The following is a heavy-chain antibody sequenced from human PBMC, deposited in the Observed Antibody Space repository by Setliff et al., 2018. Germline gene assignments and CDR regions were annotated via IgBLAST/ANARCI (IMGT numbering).Heavy chain of an antibody. D-gene: IGHD4-4*01. CDR2: INPSGGST. Sequence: ASVKVSCKASGYSLTNYYIHWVRQAPGQGLEWVGIINPSGGSTSYAQKFQGRVTMTRDTSTSTVYMELSSLRSEDTAVYYCAKSGDYSNRGHFDCWGQGTLVTVSS. V-gene: IGHV1-46*03. J-gene: IGHJ4*02. CDR3: AKSGDYSNRGHFDC. CDR1: GYSLTNYY.